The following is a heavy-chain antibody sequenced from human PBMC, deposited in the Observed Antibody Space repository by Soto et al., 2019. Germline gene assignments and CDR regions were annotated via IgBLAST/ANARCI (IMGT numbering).Heavy chain of an antibody. Sequence: PGGSLRLSCAASGFTFSSYWMSWVRQAPGKGLEWVANIKQDGSEKYYVDSVKGRFTISRDNAKNSLYLQMNSLRAEDTAVYYCARITSYRGGSYYYFDYWGQGTLVTVSS. J-gene: IGHJ4*02. V-gene: IGHV3-7*01. CDR1: GFTFSSYW. CDR3: ARITSYRGGSYYYFDY. CDR2: IKQDGSEK. D-gene: IGHD3-10*01.